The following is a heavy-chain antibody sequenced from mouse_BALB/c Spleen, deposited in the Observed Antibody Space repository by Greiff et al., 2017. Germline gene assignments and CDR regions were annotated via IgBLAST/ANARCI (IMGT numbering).Heavy chain of an antibody. J-gene: IGHJ2*01. CDR2: ISCYNGAT. CDR1: GYSFTGYY. D-gene: IGHD2-4*01. Sequence: LVKPGASVKISCKASGYSFTGYYMHWVKQSHGKSLEWIGYISCYNGATSYNQKFKGKATFTVDTSSSTAYMQFNSLTSEDSAVYYCARPYYEYDYLDYWGQGTTLTVSS. V-gene: IGHV1S34*01. CDR3: ARPYYEYDYLDY.